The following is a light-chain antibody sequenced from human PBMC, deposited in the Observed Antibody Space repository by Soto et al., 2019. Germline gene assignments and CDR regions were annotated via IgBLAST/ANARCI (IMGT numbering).Light chain of an antibody. CDR1: NSDVGGFNY. J-gene: IGLJ2*01. V-gene: IGLV2-14*01. CDR3: SSYTSSSTLVV. Sequence: QSVLTQPASVSGSPGQSITISCTGTNSDVGGFNYVSWYQQHPDKAPKLMIYEVSNRPSGVSNRFSGSKSGNTASLTISGLQAEDEADYYCSSYTSSSTLVVFGGGTQLTVL. CDR2: EVS.